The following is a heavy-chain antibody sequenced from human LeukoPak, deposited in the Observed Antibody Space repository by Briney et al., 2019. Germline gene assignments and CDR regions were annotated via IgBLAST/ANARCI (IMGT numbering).Heavy chain of an antibody. D-gene: IGHD1-26*01. Sequence: GSLRLSCAASGFTFSSNGMHWVRQAPGKGLEWVAFIRYDGSEKYYGDSVKGRFTISRDNSKNTLYLQMNSLRVEDTAVYYCAKGKWYFDYWGQGTLVTVSS. V-gene: IGHV3-30*02. CDR3: AKGKWYFDY. CDR2: IRYDGSEK. CDR1: GFTFSSNG. J-gene: IGHJ4*02.